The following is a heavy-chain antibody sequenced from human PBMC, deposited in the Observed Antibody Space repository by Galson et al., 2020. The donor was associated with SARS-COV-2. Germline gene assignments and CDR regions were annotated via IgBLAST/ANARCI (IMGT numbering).Heavy chain of an antibody. CDR1: GYTLSSYY. J-gene: IGHJ4*02. V-gene: IGHV1-46*01. Sequence: ASVKVSCKASGYTLSSYYIQWVRQAPGQGLEWMGIINPSGGSTTYAQKFQGRVTMTRDTSTSTVYMELSSLTSEDTAVYYCAREYCTSASCYGYFDYWGQGILATVSS. D-gene: IGHD2-2*01. CDR3: AREYCTSASCYGYFDY. CDR2: INPSGGST.